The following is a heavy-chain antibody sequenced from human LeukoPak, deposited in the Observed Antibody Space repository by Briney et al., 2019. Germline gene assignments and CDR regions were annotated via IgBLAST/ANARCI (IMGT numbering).Heavy chain of an antibody. J-gene: IGHJ4*02. Sequence: GASLQISCKGSGYSFTSYWIGWVRQLPGKGLKWMGIIYPGDSDARYSPSFQGQVTISADKSVSTAYLQWSSLNASDTAMYYCARRRDLYSGSYYPFDYWGQGTLVTVSS. CDR1: GYSFTSYW. V-gene: IGHV5-51*01. CDR2: IYPGDSDA. D-gene: IGHD1-26*01. CDR3: ARRRDLYSGSYYPFDY.